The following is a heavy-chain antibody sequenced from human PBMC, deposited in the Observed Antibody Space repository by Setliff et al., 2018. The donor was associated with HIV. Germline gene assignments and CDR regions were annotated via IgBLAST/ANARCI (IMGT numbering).Heavy chain of an antibody. CDR3: ARDPHYYDSSGHYSYFYFDF. D-gene: IGHD3-22*01. Sequence: PSETLSLTCSVSGGSISSRSPYYWGWIRQPPGKGLEWIGSIYPGNTYYNPSLKSRVTISLDTSNNQFSLKLNSVSAADTAVYYCARDPHYYDSSGHYSYFYFDFWGLGMRVTVSS. J-gene: IGHJ4*02. CDR2: IYPGNT. CDR1: GGSISSRSPYY. V-gene: IGHV4-39*07.